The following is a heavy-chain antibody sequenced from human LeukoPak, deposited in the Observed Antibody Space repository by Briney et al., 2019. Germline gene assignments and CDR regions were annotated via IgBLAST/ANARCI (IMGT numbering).Heavy chain of an antibody. CDR2: ISGSGGTT. CDR3: AKGAGNFDWSYHDY. V-gene: IGHV3-23*01. J-gene: IGHJ4*02. CDR1: RFTFSSYA. D-gene: IGHD3-9*01. Sequence: GGSLRLSCAASRFTFSSYAMSWVRQAPGKGLEWVSAISGSGGTTYNADSVKGRFTISRDNSMNTLYLQLNSLRAEDTAVYYCAKGAGNFDWSYHDYWGQGTLVTVSS.